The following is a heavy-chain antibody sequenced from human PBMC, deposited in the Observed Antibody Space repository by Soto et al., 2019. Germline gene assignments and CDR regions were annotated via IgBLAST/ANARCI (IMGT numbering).Heavy chain of an antibody. V-gene: IGHV4-30-2*01. CDR2: IYHSGST. D-gene: IGHD3-10*01. CDR3: ARVGGSYYGSGSGIYFDY. CDR1: GGSISSGGYS. Sequence: LSLPCAVSGGSISSGGYSWSWIRQPPGKGLEWIGYIYHSGSTYYNPSLKSRVTISVDRSKNQFSLKLSSVTAADTAVYYCARVGGSYYGSGSGIYFDYWGQGTLVTVSS. J-gene: IGHJ4*02.